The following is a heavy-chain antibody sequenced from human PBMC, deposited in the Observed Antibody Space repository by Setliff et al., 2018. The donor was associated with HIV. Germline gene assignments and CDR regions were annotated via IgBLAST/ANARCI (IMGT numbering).Heavy chain of an antibody. D-gene: IGHD6-19*01. CDR2: IYHSGST. Sequence: PSETLSLTCAVSGGSISSSNWWSWVRQPPGKGLEWIGEIYHSGSTNYNPSLKSRVTISVDKSKNQFSLKLSSVTAADTAVYYCARVRVTGIAVAGTYYYYGVDVWGQGTTVTVSS. CDR1: GGSISSSNW. V-gene: IGHV4-4*02. J-gene: IGHJ6*02. CDR3: ARVRVTGIAVAGTYYYYGVDV.